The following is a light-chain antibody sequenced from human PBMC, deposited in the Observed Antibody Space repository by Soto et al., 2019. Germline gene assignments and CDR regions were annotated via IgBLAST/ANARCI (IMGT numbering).Light chain of an antibody. Sequence: QSVLTQPPSVSAAPGQTVTISCSGSSFNIGNNYVSWFQQLPGTAPKLLIYDSNKRPSGIPDRFSGSKSGTSATLDITGLQTGDEADYYCATWDSSLTGEVFGGGTQLTVL. V-gene: IGLV1-51*01. CDR3: ATWDSSLTGEV. J-gene: IGLJ2*01. CDR1: SFNIGNNY. CDR2: DSN.